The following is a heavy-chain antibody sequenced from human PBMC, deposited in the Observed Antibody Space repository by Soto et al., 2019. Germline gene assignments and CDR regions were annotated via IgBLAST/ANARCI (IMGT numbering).Heavy chain of an antibody. Sequence: SETLSLTCTVSGGSISSYYWSWIRQPPGKGLEWIGYIYYSGSTNYNPSLKSRVTISVDTSKNQFSLKLSSVTAADTAVYYCARDHRGYDILTGYYNNWFDPWGQGTLVTVSS. CDR3: ARDHRGYDILTGYYNNWFDP. CDR1: GGSISSYY. J-gene: IGHJ5*02. D-gene: IGHD3-9*01. CDR2: IYYSGST. V-gene: IGHV4-59*01.